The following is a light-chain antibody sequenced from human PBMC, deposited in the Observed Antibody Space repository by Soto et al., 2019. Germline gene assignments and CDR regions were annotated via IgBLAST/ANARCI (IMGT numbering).Light chain of an antibody. V-gene: IGLV2-14*01. Sequence: QSVLTQPASVSGSPGQSITISCTGTTSDVGGYDYVSWYQQHPGQAPKLLIYEFSNRPSGVSHRFSGSKSGNTASLSISGLQAEAEADYYCYSFTSGNTLYVFGTGTKVTVL. CDR1: TSDVGGYDY. CDR2: EFS. J-gene: IGLJ1*01. CDR3: YSFTSGNTLYV.